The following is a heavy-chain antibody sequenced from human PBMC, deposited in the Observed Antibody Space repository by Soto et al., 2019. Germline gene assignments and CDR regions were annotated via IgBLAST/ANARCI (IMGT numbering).Heavy chain of an antibody. V-gene: IGHV4-38-2*02. J-gene: IGHJ4*01. Sequence: PSETLSLTCTVFGYSISSGSYWGWIRQPPGKGPEWIASIYHGGTTFYNPSLKSRVTISVDTSNNQFSLKLRSVTAADTAVYYCAKVHVMVVAGSTFDYWGHGTLVTVSS. D-gene: IGHD6-19*01. CDR1: GYSISSGSY. CDR2: IYHGGTT. CDR3: AKVHVMVVAGSTFDY.